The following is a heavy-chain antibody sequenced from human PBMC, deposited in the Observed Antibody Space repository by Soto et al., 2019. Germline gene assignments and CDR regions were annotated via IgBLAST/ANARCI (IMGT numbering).Heavy chain of an antibody. D-gene: IGHD2-8*01. J-gene: IGHJ5*02. CDR1: GYTFTGYY. CDR3: ARELSGHCTNGVCLNWFDP. Sequence: SVKVSCKASGYTFTGYYMHWVRQAPVQGLEWMGWINPNSGGTNYAQKFQGRVTMTRDTSISTAYMELSRLRSDDTAVYYCARELSGHCTNGVCLNWFDPWGQGTLVTVSS. CDR2: INPNSGGT. V-gene: IGHV1-2*02.